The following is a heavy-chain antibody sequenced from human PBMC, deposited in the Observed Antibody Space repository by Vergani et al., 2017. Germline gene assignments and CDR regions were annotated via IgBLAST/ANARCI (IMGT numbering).Heavy chain of an antibody. CDR3: ARVEVLGRSPMVRGVIIKGIDD. Sequence: QVQLVQSGAEVKKPGASVKVSCKASGYTFTSYGISWVRQAPGQGLEWRGWISAYNGNTNYAQKLQGRVTMTTDTSTSTAYMELRSLRSDATAVYYCARVEVLGRSPMVRGVIIKGIDDWGQGTLVTVSS. V-gene: IGHV1-18*01. CDR1: GYTFTSYG. D-gene: IGHD3-10*01. CDR2: ISAYNGNT. J-gene: IGHJ4*02.